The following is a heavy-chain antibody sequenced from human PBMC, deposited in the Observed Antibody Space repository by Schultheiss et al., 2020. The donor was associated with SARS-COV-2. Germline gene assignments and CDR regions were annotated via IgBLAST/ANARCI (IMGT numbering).Heavy chain of an antibody. CDR1: GGTFSSYA. CDR3: ARGSNYGVGGVDY. CDR2: IIPIFGTA. D-gene: IGHD4-11*01. V-gene: IGHV1-69*06. J-gene: IGHJ4*02. Sequence: SVKVSCKASGGTFSSYAISWVRQAPGQGLEWMGGIIPIFGTANYAQKFRGRVTITADKSTSTAYMELSSLRSEDTAVYYCARGSNYGVGGVDYWGQGTLVTVSS.